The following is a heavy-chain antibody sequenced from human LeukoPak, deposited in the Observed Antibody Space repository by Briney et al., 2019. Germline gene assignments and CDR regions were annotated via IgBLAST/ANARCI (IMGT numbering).Heavy chain of an antibody. V-gene: IGHV1-69*13. CDR3: AREGNAGYSSSWYTPPSN. CDR2: IIPIFGTA. D-gene: IGHD6-13*01. CDR1: GGTFSSYA. J-gene: IGHJ4*02. Sequence: ASVKVSCKASGGTFSSYAISWVRQAPGQGLEWMGGIIPIFGTASYAQKFQGRVTITADESTSTAYMELSSLRSEDTAVYYCAREGNAGYSSSWYTPPSNWGQGTLVTVSS.